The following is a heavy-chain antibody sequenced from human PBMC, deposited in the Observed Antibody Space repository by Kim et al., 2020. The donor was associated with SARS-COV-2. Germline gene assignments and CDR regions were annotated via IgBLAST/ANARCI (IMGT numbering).Heavy chain of an antibody. CDR2: ISYDGSNE. CDR3: SKALLRGVNYYYYGMDV. Sequence: GGSLRLSCAASGFTFSTYCMYWVRQAPGKGLEWVALISYDGSNEYYADSVNGRFTISRDNSKNTLYLQMNSLRAEDTALFYWSKALLRGVNYYYYGMDVWGQGTPVTVAS. V-gene: IGHV3-30*18. D-gene: IGHD3-10*01. J-gene: IGHJ6*02. CDR1: GFTFSTYC.